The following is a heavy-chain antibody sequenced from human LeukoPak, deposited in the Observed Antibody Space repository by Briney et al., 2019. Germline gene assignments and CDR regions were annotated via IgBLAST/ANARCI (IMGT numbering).Heavy chain of an antibody. CDR2: IYYSGST. D-gene: IGHD6-13*01. Sequence: SETLSLTCTVSGGSISSYYWSWIRQPPGKGLEWIGYIYYSGSTNYNPSLKSRVTISVDTSKNQFSLKLSSVTAADTAVYYCARSWGIAAARAWDTFDIWGQGTMVTVSS. J-gene: IGHJ3*02. CDR3: ARSWGIAAARAWDTFDI. V-gene: IGHV4-59*01. CDR1: GGSISSYY.